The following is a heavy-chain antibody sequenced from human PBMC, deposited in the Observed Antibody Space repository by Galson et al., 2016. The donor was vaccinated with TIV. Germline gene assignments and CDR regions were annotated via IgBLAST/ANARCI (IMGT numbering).Heavy chain of an antibody. CDR2: INAGTGDT. Sequence: SVKVSCKASGYTITSYAMHWVRQAPGQRFEWMGWINAGTGDTKFSQKFQGRVTLTRDTSASTVYMGLSSLTSEDTAVYYCARDFGGSFSPFYGRDVWGQGPRSPSP. CDR3: ARDFGGSFSPFYGRDV. J-gene: IGHJ6*02. D-gene: IGHD3-16*01. CDR1: GYTITSYA. V-gene: IGHV1-3*01.